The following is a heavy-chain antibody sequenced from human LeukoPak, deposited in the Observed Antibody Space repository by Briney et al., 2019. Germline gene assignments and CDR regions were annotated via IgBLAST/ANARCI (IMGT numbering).Heavy chain of an antibody. Sequence: TSETLSLTCAVYGGSFSGYYWSWIRQPPGKGLEWIGEINHSGSTNYNPSLKSRVTISVDTSKDQSSLKLSSVTAADTAVYYCARARITIFGVVTYYFDYWGQGTLVTVSS. V-gene: IGHV4-34*01. CDR1: GGSFSGYY. D-gene: IGHD3-3*01. J-gene: IGHJ4*02. CDR2: INHSGST. CDR3: ARARITIFGVVTYYFDY.